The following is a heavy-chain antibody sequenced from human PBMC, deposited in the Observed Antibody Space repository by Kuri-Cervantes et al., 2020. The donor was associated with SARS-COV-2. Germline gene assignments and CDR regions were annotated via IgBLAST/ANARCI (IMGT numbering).Heavy chain of an antibody. Sequence: ASAKVSCKASGYTFTSYGISWARQAPGQGLEWMGWISVYVGNTHYAQNLQGRVTITTDTSTSTAYMELSSLRSEDTAVYYCAREPPDYGSPFDFDYWGQGTLVTVSS. J-gene: IGHJ4*02. D-gene: IGHD4-17*01. CDR3: AREPPDYGSPFDFDY. CDR2: ISVYVGNT. V-gene: IGHV1-18*04. CDR1: GYTFTSYG.